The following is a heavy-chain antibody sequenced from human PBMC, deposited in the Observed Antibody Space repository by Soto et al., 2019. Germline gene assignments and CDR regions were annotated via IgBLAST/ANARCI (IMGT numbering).Heavy chain of an antibody. CDR2: IYQSGST. J-gene: IGHJ4*02. CDR1: SGSISSSNW. V-gene: IGHV4-4*02. CDR3: ARAIPDSSGYFDY. Sequence: SETLSLTCAVSSGSISSSNWWNWVRQPPGKGLEWIGEIYQSGSTNYNPSLKSRVNILVDKSKNQFSLKLTSVTAADTAVYYCARAIPDSSGYFDYWGQGTLVT. D-gene: IGHD3-22*01.